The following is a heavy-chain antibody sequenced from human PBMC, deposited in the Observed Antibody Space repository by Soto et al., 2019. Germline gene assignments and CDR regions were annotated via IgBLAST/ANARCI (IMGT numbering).Heavy chain of an antibody. CDR2: IWYDGNNK. D-gene: IGHD3-22*01. J-gene: IGHJ6*02. CDR1: GFTFSSYG. V-gene: IGHV3-33*01. Sequence: QVQLVESGGGVVQPGRSLRLSCEASGFTFSSYGMHWVRQAPGKGQEREAVIWYDGNNKYYADSVKGRFTISRDNSKNTLKLQMNSLRAEDKAVYYCARAGGYYYDSSGYSPLSYYYHGMDVWGQGTTVTVSS. CDR3: ARAGGYYYDSSGYSPLSYYYHGMDV.